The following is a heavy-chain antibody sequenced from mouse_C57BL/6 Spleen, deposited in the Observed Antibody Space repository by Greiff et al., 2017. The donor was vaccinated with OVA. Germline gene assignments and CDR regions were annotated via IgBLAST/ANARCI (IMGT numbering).Heavy chain of an antibody. CDR1: GFTFSSYG. Sequence: EVHLVESGGDLVKPGGSLKLSCAASGFTFSSYGMSWVRQTPDKRLEWVATISSGGSYHYYTDSVKGRFTISRDTANNTLYLQMSSLKSEDTAMYYCARQLGFDYWGQGTSLTVSS. J-gene: IGHJ2*02. V-gene: IGHV5-6*01. CDR2: ISSGGSYH. CDR3: ARQLGFDY. D-gene: IGHD4-1*01.